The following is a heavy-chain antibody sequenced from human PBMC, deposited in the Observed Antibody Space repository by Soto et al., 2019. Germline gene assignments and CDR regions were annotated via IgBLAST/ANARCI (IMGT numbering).Heavy chain of an antibody. Sequence: GESLKISCQGSGYRFTSYWIAWVRQMPGKGLEWVGIIYPGDSDVKYSPSFEGHITTSVDRSDSTAYLQWASPKASDTAMYFCARHFDSSGYYPDYWGQGTQVTVSS. CDR1: GYRFTSYW. V-gene: IGHV5-51*01. CDR3: ARHFDSSGYYPDY. CDR2: IYPGDSDV. D-gene: IGHD3-22*01. J-gene: IGHJ4*02.